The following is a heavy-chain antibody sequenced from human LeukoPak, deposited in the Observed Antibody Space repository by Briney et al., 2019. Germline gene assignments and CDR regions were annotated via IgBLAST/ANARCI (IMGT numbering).Heavy chain of an antibody. Sequence: PGGSLRLSCVASGFTFSSYAMSWVRQAPGKELEWVSAISGSGGSTYYADSVKGRFTISRDNSKNTLYLQMNSLRAEDTAVYYCAKDLNTAMATDYWGQGTLVTVSS. CDR1: GFTFSSYA. CDR3: AKDLNTAMATDY. CDR2: ISGSGGST. D-gene: IGHD5-18*01. V-gene: IGHV3-23*01. J-gene: IGHJ4*02.